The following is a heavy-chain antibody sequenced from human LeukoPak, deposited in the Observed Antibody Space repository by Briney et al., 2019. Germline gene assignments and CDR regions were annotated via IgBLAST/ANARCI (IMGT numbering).Heavy chain of an antibody. D-gene: IGHD2-2*01. J-gene: IGHJ4*02. Sequence: ASAKVSCKASGYTFRSYAISWVRQAPGQGLEWMGWISAYNGNRNYAQKHQGRVTMTTDTSTSTAYMELRSLRSDDTAVYYCARLIPQVVVPGAVDYWGQGTLVTVSS. CDR2: ISAYNGNR. CDR1: GYTFRSYA. V-gene: IGHV1-18*01. CDR3: ARLIPQVVVPGAVDY.